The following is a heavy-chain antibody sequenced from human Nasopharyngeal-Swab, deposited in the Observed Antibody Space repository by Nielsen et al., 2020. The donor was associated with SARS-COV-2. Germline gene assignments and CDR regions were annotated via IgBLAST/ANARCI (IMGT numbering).Heavy chain of an antibody. V-gene: IGHV3-23*01. CDR2: ISGSGGST. D-gene: IGHD2-2*01. J-gene: IGHJ6*02. Sequence: WIRQLPGKGLEWVSAISGSGGSTYYADSVKGRFTISRDNSKNTLYLQMNSLRAEDTAVYYCAKVARDIVVVPAAMKAYYYYGMDVWGQGTTVTVSS. CDR3: AKVARDIVVVPAAMKAYYYYGMDV.